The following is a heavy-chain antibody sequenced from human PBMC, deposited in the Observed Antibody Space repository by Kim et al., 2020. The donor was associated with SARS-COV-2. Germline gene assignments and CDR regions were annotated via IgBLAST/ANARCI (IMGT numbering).Heavy chain of an antibody. V-gene: IGHV4-59*01. CDR3: ARTATPLLWFEAPLYYYYGMDV. D-gene: IGHD3-10*01. CDR2: IYYSGST. Sequence: SETLSLTCTVSGGSISSYYWSWIRQPPGKGLEWIGYIYYSGSTNYNPSLKSRVTISVDTSKNQFSLKLSSVTAADTAVYYCARTATPLLWFEAPLYYYYGMDVWGQGTTVTVSS. J-gene: IGHJ6*02. CDR1: GGSISSYY.